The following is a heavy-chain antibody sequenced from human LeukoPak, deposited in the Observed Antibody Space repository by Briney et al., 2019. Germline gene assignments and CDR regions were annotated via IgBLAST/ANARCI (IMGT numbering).Heavy chain of an antibody. Sequence: SETLSLTCGVYGVSFTGNYWSWIRQPPGKRPEWIGEINDDGYTNYNPSLRSRVTISLDTSENHSSLRLTSVTAADTAVYYCARIRCGHTDDICYNHWGQGTLVTVSS. D-gene: IGHD2-2*02. J-gene: IGHJ4*02. CDR2: INDDGYT. V-gene: IGHV4-34*01. CDR3: ARIRCGHTDDICYNH. CDR1: GVSFTGNY.